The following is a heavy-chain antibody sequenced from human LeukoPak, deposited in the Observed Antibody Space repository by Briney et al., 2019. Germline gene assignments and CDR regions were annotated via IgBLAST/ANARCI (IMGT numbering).Heavy chain of an antibody. CDR2: ISGSGGST. CDR3: AKAVTYYYDSSNDY. CDR1: GFTFSSYA. V-gene: IGHV3-23*01. D-gene: IGHD3-22*01. Sequence: GGSLRLSCAASGFTFSSYAMSWVRQAPGKGLEWVSAISGSGGSTYYADSVKGRFTISRDNSKNTLYLQMNSLRAEDTAVYYCAKAVTYYYDSSNDYWGQGTLVTVSS. J-gene: IGHJ4*02.